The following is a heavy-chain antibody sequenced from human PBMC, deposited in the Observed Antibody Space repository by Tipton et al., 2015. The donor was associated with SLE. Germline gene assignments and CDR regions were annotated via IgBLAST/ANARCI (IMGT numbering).Heavy chain of an antibody. Sequence: TLSLTCTVSGGSLNSHFWSWIRQPPGKGLEWVGSIYYSGSTNYKPSLKSRVTMSIDTSKKQFSLRLNSVTAADTAVYYCARADAGYYNGLDVWGQGATVTVSS. V-gene: IGHV4-59*11. J-gene: IGHJ6*02. CDR3: ARADAGYYNGLDV. CDR1: GGSLNSHF. CDR2: IYYSGST.